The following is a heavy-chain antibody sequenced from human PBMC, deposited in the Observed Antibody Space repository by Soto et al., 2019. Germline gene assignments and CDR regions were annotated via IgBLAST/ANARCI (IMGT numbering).Heavy chain of an antibody. V-gene: IGHV3-23*01. CDR1: GFTFSSYW. Sequence: GGSLRLSCAASGFTFSSYWMHWVRQAPGKGLEWVSAISGSGGSTYYADSVKGRFTISRDNSKNTLYLQMNSLRADDTAVYYCAKPYYYGSGRNSHYWGQGTQVTVSS. J-gene: IGHJ4*02. CDR3: AKPYYYGSGRNSHY. CDR2: ISGSGGST. D-gene: IGHD3-10*01.